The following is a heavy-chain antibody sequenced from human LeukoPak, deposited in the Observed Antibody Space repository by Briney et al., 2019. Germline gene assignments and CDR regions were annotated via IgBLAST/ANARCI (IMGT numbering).Heavy chain of an antibody. Sequence: GGSLRLSCEASGFTFLNYAMSWVRQAPGKGLQWVSGISGRDDTTYYTDSPEGSTYYTNSAEGRFTISRDNSKNTVYLQIDSLGVEDTAVYYCARDPSADAFDIWGQGTMVTVSS. CDR3: ARDPSADAFDI. V-gene: IGHV3-23*01. J-gene: IGHJ3*02. CDR2: ISGRDDTTYYTDSPEGST. CDR1: GFTFLNYA.